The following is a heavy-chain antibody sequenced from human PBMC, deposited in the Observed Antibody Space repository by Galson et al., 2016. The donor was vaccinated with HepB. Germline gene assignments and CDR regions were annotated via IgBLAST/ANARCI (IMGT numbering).Heavy chain of an antibody. CDR3: AKDLHPEMARSSSDFWRGLARRQSAGDSDLDV. CDR2: FSGYDSSS. Sequence: LRLSCAASGFSVYVMSWVRQAPGKGLEWVATFSGYDSSSFYAESVKGRFTIARDSSRHTLFLQMTSLRVDDTARYYCAKDLHPEMARSSSDFWRGLARRQSAGDSDLDVWGQGTTVIVSS. D-gene: IGHD3-3*01. J-gene: IGHJ6*02. CDR1: GFSVYV. V-gene: IGHV3-23*01.